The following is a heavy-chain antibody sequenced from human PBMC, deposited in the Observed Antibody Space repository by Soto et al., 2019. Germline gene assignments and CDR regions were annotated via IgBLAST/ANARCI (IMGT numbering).Heavy chain of an antibody. J-gene: IGHJ4*02. V-gene: IGHV3-23*01. D-gene: IGHD2-2*01. CDR3: ANPPGRYCTSTLWYRAPGIDD. CDR1: GFPFNDYV. Sequence: EVQLLESGGGWVQPGGSLRLSCAASGFPFNDYVMTWVRRTPGKGLEWVSSITTSGGDTYYKDSVKGRFTISRDNSKNTLYLQLNSLRAEDTAIYYCANPPGRYCTSTLWYRAPGIDDWGQGTLVIVA. CDR2: ITTSGGDT.